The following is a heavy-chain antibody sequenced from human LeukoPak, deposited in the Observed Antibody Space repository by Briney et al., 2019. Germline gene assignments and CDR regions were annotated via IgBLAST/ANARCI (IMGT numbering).Heavy chain of an antibody. CDR3: ARYVTAGPRNDAFDI. D-gene: IGHD1-1*01. V-gene: IGHV4-34*01. CDR1: GGSFSGYY. CDR2: INHSGST. J-gene: IGHJ3*02. Sequence: SETLSLTCAVYGGSFSGYYWSWIRQPPGKGLEWIGEINHSGSTNYNPSLKSRVTISVDTSKNQFSLKLSSVTAADTAVYYCARYVTAGPRNDAFDIWGQGTMVTVSS.